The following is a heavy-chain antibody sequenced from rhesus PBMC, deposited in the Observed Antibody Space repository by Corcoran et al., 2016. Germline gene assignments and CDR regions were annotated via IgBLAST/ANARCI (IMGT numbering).Heavy chain of an antibody. V-gene: IGHV1-180*01. CDR2: SSPYNGNQ. D-gene: IGHD5-42*01. Sequence: QVQLVQSGADIKQPGASVKLSCKASGNAPTNHHKHRGRRAPGQGLQGIELSSPYNGNQAYAQNFQGRVTISTDPPTSTAYMELISMRSEDTAVYYCTREGYRKTFDYWGQGVLVTVSS. J-gene: IGHJ4*01. CDR1: GNAPTNHH. CDR3: TREGYRKTFDY.